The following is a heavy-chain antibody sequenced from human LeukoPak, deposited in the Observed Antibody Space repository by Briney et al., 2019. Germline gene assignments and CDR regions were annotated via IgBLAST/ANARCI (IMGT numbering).Heavy chain of an antibody. CDR3: AKDSAFWSGTFDY. CDR1: GFTFSSYG. Sequence: GRSLRLSCAASGFTFSSYGMHWVRQAPGKGLEWVAVISYDGSNKYYADSVKGRFTISRDNSKNTLYLQMNSLRAEDTAVYYCAKDSAFWSGTFDYWGQGTLVTVSS. D-gene: IGHD3-3*01. V-gene: IGHV3-30*18. CDR2: ISYDGSNK. J-gene: IGHJ4*02.